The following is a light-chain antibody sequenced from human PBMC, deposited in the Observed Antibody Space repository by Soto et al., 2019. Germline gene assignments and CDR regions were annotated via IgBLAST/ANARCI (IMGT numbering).Light chain of an antibody. CDR1: QSISNS. Sequence: DIQMTQSPSSLSASVGDRVTISCRASQSISNSLNWYQQKPGNAPKLLIDAASSLQSGVPSRFSGSGSGTDFTLTISSLQPADFATYYCQQTNITPLTFGGGTKVDIK. J-gene: IGKJ4*01. V-gene: IGKV1-39*01. CDR2: AAS. CDR3: QQTNITPLT.